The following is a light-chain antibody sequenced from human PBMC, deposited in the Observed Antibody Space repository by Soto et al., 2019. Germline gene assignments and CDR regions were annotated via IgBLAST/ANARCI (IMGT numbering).Light chain of an antibody. Sequence: QSALTQPPSASGSPGQSVTFSCTGTSSDVGGYNYVSWYQQHPGKAPKPMIYEVSKRPSGVPDRFSGFKSGNTASLTVSGLQAEDEADYYCSSYAGSNNLVFGTGTKLTVL. J-gene: IGLJ1*01. V-gene: IGLV2-8*01. CDR1: SSDVGGYNY. CDR3: SSYAGSNNLV. CDR2: EVS.